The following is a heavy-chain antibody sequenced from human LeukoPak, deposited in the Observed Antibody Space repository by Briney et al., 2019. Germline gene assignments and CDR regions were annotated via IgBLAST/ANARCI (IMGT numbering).Heavy chain of an antibody. CDR1: GGSISSSSYY. D-gene: IGHD2-2*01. Sequence: SETLPLTCTVSGGSISSSSYYWGWIRQPPGKGLEWIGSIYYSGSTYYNPSLKSRITISVDTSKNQFSLKLSSVTAADTAVYYCARDDWTYCSSTTCPDAYIWGQGTMVTVSS. J-gene: IGHJ3*02. CDR3: ARDDWTYCSSTTCPDAYI. V-gene: IGHV4-39*02. CDR2: IYYSGST.